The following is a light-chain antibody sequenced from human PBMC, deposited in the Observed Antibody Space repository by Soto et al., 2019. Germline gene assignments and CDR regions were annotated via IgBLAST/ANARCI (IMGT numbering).Light chain of an antibody. Sequence: EIVMTQSPATLSASPGGRATLSCRASQSVSTNLAWYQQKPGQGPRLLIFGASTRAIGIPARFSGSGSGTEFTLTISSLQSEDFAVYYCQHYNNWPPWTFGQGTKVDIK. CDR3: QHYNNWPPWT. CDR2: GAS. CDR1: QSVSTN. J-gene: IGKJ1*01. V-gene: IGKV3-15*01.